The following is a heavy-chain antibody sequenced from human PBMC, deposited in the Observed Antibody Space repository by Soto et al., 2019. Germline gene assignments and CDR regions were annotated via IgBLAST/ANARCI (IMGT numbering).Heavy chain of an antibody. V-gene: IGHV4-61*01. Sequence: QVQLQESGPGLVKPSETLSLTCTVSGGSVSSGRYYWTWIRQPPGKGLEWIGHIYYIGTTHYRPSLRSRVTISSDTSKNQCSLRLPSVTAADTAVYYCARSGSKYGADAFDTWGQGTVVTVSS. CDR3: ARSGSKYGADAFDT. CDR2: IYYIGTT. J-gene: IGHJ3*02. D-gene: IGHD5-18*01. CDR1: GGSVSSGRYY.